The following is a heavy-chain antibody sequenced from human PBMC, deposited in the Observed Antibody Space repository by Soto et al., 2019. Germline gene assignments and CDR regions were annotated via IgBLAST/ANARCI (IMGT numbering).Heavy chain of an antibody. Sequence: LETLSLTYRVSDGSISSLSYCWGWILQPPGKGLEWIGSIYYSGSTYYNPSLKSRVTISVDTSKNQFSLKLSSVTAADTAVYYCARAPKYSSGWYGCDYWGQGTLVTLSS. CDR3: ARAPKYSSGWYGCDY. D-gene: IGHD6-19*01. J-gene: IGHJ4*02. CDR1: DGSISSLSYC. V-gene: IGHV4-39*01. CDR2: IYYSGST.